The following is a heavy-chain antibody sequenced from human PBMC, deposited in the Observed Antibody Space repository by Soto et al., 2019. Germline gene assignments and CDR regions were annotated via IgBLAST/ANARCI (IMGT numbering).Heavy chain of an antibody. V-gene: IGHV1-46*01. CDR1: GYTFTSYY. Sequence: ASVKVSCKASGYTFTSYYMHWVRQAPGQGLEWMGIINPSGGSTSYAQKFQGRVTMTRDTSTSTVYMELSSLRSEDTAVYYCARYYYGSGSYSDYGMDVWGQGNTVPVSS. CDR2: INPSGGST. CDR3: ARYYYGSGSYSDYGMDV. D-gene: IGHD3-10*01. J-gene: IGHJ6*02.